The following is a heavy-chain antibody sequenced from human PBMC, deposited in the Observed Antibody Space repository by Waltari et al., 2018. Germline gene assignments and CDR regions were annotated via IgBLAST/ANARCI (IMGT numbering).Heavy chain of an antibody. D-gene: IGHD2-15*01. CDR1: GFTFSSYW. Sequence: EVQLVESGGGLVQPGGSLRLSCAASGFTFSSYWMSWVRQAPGKGLEWVANIKQGGSEKYYGDSVKGRCPISRDNAQNSLYLQLNSLRAEDTAVYYCVASYYYMDAWGKGTTVTVSS. CDR2: IKQGGSEK. V-gene: IGHV3-7*01. CDR3: VASYYYMDA. J-gene: IGHJ6*03.